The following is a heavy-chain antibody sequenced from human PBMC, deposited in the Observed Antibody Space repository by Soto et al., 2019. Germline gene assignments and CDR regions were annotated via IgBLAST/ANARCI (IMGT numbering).Heavy chain of an antibody. CDR2: IYWNDDK. D-gene: IGHD4-4*01. CDR3: ARRPRYSTYVDY. Sequence: QITLKESGPTLVNPTQTLTLTCTFSGFSLSTSGVGVGWIRQPPGKALEWLALIYWNDDKRYSPSLKSRLTTAKDTSKTHVALNMTNMDPVDTATYFCARRPRYSTYVDYWGQGTLVTVSS. CDR1: GFSLSTSGVG. V-gene: IGHV2-5*01. J-gene: IGHJ4*02.